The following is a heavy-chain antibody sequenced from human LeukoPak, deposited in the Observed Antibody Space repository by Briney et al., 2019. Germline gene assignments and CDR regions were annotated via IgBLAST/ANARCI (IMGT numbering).Heavy chain of an antibody. Sequence: GGSLRLSCAASGFTFSCYGMQRVRQAPAKGLEWVAVITYYGSNKNYADYVKGRFTISRDNSKSTLYLQMSSLRAEDTAVYYCAKDATPHIAAAGNDYWGQGTLVTVSS. J-gene: IGHJ4*02. CDR3: AKDATPHIAAAGNDY. V-gene: IGHV3-30*18. CDR2: ITYYGSNK. CDR1: GFTFSCYG. D-gene: IGHD6-13*01.